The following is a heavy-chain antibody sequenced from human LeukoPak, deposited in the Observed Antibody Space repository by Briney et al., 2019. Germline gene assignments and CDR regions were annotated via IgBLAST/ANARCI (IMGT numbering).Heavy chain of an antibody. D-gene: IGHD5-24*01. J-gene: IGHJ5*02. V-gene: IGHV1-18*01. Sequence: GASVKVSCKASGYTFTSYGFSWVRQAPGQGLEWMGLISVYNGNTNYAQKVQDRVTMTADTSTNTAFMELRSLRSEDTAVYYCARDNSVRDEAWWFNPWGQGTLVTVSS. CDR2: ISVYNGNT. CDR3: ARDNSVRDEAWWFNP. CDR1: GYTFTSYG.